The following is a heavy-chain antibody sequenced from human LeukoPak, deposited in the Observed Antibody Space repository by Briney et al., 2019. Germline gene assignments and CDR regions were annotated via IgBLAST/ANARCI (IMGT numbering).Heavy chain of an antibody. D-gene: IGHD5-18*01. CDR1: GGSISSSSYY. CDR3: ARRGVIQLGDYYGMDV. Sequence: SETLSLTCTVSGGSISSSSYYWGWIRQPPGKGLEWIGSFYYSGSTYYNPSLKSRVTISVDTSKNQFSLKLSSVTAADTAVYYCARRGVIQLGDYYGMDVWGQGTTVTVSS. CDR2: FYYSGST. J-gene: IGHJ6*02. V-gene: IGHV4-39*01.